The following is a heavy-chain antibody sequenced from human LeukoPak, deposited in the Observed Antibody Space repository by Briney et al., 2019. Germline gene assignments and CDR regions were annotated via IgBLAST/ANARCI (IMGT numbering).Heavy chain of an antibody. CDR1: GFTFSSYS. D-gene: IGHD1-26*01. V-gene: IGHV3-21*01. CDR3: ARDSGSPKGSCAY. CDR2: ISSSSSYI. J-gene: IGHJ4*02. Sequence: PGGSLRLSCAASGFTFSSYSMNWVRQASGKGLEWVSSISSSSSYIYYADSVKGRFTISRDNAKNSLYLQMNSLRAEDTAVYYCARDSGSPKGSCAYWGQGTLVTVSS.